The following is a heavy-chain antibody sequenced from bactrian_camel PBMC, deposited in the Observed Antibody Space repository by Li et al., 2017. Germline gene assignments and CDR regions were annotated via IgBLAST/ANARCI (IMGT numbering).Heavy chain of an antibody. CDR3: AAGPWYTDEYKY. Sequence: LVESGGGLVQPGGSLRLSCAASGFTFSRYGMVWVRQAPGKGLEWVSSISGSSRTYYSNSVKGRCTIARDNTKNTVYLQMISLESEDTALYYCAAGPWYTDEYKYWGQGTQVTVS. V-gene: IGHV3S10*01. CDR2: ISGSSRT. J-gene: IGHJ4*01. D-gene: IGHD6*01. CDR1: GFTFSRYG.